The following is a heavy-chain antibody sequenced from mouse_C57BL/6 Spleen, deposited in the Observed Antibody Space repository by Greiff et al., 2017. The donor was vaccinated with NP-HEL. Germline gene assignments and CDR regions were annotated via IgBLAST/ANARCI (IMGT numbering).Heavy chain of an antibody. Sequence: VQLQQPGAELVKPGASVKLSCKASGYTFTSYWMQWVKQRPGQGLEWIGEIDPSDSYTNSNQKFKGKATLTVDTSSSTAYMQLSSLTSEDSAVYFCAREDYGNLDYWGQGTTLTVSS. CDR3: AREDYGNLDY. V-gene: IGHV1-50*01. J-gene: IGHJ2*01. D-gene: IGHD2-1*01. CDR2: IDPSDSYT. CDR1: GYTFTSYW.